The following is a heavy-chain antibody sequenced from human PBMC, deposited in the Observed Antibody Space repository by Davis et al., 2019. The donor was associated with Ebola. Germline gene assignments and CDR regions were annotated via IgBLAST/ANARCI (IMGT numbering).Heavy chain of an antibody. CDR2: ISGSTDNT. J-gene: IGHJ6*03. D-gene: IGHD2-21*01. CDR1: GFTFSNYA. Sequence: GESLKISCAASGFTFSNYAMSWVRQAPGRGLEWVSAISGSTDNTYYADSVKGRFTISRDNFKNTLYMQMNNLRAEDTAVYYCACPGPDCGGDFGYYMDVWGKGTTVTVSS. CDR3: ACPGPDCGGDFGYYMDV. V-gene: IGHV3-23*01.